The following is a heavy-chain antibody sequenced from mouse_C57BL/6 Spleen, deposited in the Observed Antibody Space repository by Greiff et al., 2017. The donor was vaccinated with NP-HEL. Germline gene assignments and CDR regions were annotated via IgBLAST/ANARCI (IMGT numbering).Heavy chain of an antibody. J-gene: IGHJ2*01. D-gene: IGHD1-1*01. CDR1: GYAFTNYL. V-gene: IGHV1-54*01. Sequence: QVHVKQSGAELVRPGTSVKVSCKASGYAFTNYLIEWVKQRPGQGLEWIGVINPGSGGTNYNEKFKGKATLTADKSSSTAYMQLSSLTSEDSAVYFCARASSSYYGSSLDYWGQGTTLTVSS. CDR3: ARASSSYYGSSLDY. CDR2: INPGSGGT.